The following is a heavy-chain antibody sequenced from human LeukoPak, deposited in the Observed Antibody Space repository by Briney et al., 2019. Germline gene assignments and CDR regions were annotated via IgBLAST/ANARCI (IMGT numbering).Heavy chain of an antibody. CDR1: GYTFTSFG. Sequence: ASVKVSCKASGYTFTSFGISWVRQAPGQGLEWMGWISAYNVNTNYAQKLQGRVTMTTDTSPSTAYMELRSLRSDDTAVYYCARDLYSGGKTGIAAAGTWDFFGGSVWFDPWGQGTLVTVSS. D-gene: IGHD6-13*01. V-gene: IGHV1-18*01. CDR3: ARDLYSGGKTGIAAAGTWDFFGGSVWFDP. CDR2: ISAYNVNT. J-gene: IGHJ5*02.